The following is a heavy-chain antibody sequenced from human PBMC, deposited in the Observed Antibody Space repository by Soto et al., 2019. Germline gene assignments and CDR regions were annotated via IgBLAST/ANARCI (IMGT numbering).Heavy chain of an antibody. CDR2: ISYSDGS. V-gene: IGHV4-39*01. D-gene: IGHD2-8*01. CDR3: ASHRTFWPFDY. CDR1: GGSISSRGSMSGRSFY. Sequence: SETLSLTCTVSGGSISSRGSMSGRSFYWGWMRQPPGKGLEWIASISYSDGSFYNSSLKSRLTISVDTSKNQFSLSLRPVTAADTAVYYCASHRTFWPFDYWCQGTGVTVSS. J-gene: IGHJ4*02.